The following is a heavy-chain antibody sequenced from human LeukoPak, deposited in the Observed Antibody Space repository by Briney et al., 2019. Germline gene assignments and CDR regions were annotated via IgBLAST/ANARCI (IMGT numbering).Heavy chain of an antibody. J-gene: IGHJ4*02. V-gene: IGHV4-59*01. Sequence: SETLSLTCTVSGGSISSYYWSWIRQPPGKGLEWIGYIYYSGSTNYNPSLKSRVTISVDTSKNQFSLKLSSVTAADTAVYYCARVSGYDWESFYDYWGQGTLVTVPS. CDR3: ARVSGYDWESFYDY. CDR2: IYYSGST. D-gene: IGHD5-12*01. CDR1: GGSISSYY.